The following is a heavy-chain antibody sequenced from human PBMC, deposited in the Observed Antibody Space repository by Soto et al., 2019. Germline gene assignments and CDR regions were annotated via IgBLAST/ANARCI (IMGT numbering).Heavy chain of an antibody. V-gene: IGHV1-69*01. CDR3: ARDETSGQHPYYGMDV. Sequence: QVQLVQSGAEVKKPGSSVKVSCKASGGTFSSYAISWVRQAPGQGLEWMGGIIPIFGTANYAQKFQGRVTLPADESTSTAYMELSSLRSEDTAVYYCARDETSGQHPYYGMDVWGQGTTVTVSS. CDR2: IIPIFGTA. CDR1: GGTFSSYA. J-gene: IGHJ6*02. D-gene: IGHD3-10*01.